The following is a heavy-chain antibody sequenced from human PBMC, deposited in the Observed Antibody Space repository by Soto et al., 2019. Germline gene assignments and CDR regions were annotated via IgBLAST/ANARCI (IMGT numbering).Heavy chain of an antibody. CDR1: GFTFTSSA. J-gene: IGHJ6*02. Sequence: SVKVSCKASGFTFTSSAMQWVRQARGQRLEWIGWIVVGSGNTNYAQKFQERVTITRDMSTSTAYMELSSLRSEDTAVYYCAAAGVGHYDYIWGSYYGYYYYGMDVWGQGTTVTVSS. V-gene: IGHV1-58*02. CDR2: IVVGSGNT. CDR3: AAAGVGHYDYIWGSYYGYYYYGMDV. D-gene: IGHD3-16*01.